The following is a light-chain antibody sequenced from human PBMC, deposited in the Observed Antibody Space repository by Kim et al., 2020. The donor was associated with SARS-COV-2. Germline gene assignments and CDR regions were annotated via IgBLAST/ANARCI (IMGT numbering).Light chain of an antibody. CDR2: GNS. V-gene: IGLV1-40*01. CDR3: QSYDSSLSGSV. Sequence: RVTNSCTGSSSNIGAGYDVHWYQQLPGTAPKLLIYGNSNRPSGVPDRFSGSKSDTSASLAITGLQAEDEADYYCQSYDSSLSGSVFGGGTQLTVL. J-gene: IGLJ2*01. CDR1: SSNIGAGYD.